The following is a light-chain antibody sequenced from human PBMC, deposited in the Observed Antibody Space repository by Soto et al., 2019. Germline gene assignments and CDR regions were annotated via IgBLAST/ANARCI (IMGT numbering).Light chain of an antibody. CDR1: SSDVGGYNY. CDR2: DVS. Sequence: QSALTQPASVSGSPGQSITISCTGTSSDVGGYNYVSCYQQHPGKAPKLMIYDVSNRPSGVSNRFSGSKSGNTTSLTISGRRADDEADYYCSSYTSSSTLVVFGGGTKLTVL. CDR3: SSYTSSSTLVV. V-gene: IGLV2-14*01. J-gene: IGLJ2*01.